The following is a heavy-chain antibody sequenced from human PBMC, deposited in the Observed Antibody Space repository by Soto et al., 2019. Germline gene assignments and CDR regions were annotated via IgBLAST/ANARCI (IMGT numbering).Heavy chain of an antibody. CDR1: GFTFSSYG. CDR2: IWYDGSNK. V-gene: IGHV3-33*01. Sequence: GGSLRLSCAASGFTFSSYGMHWVRQAPGKGLEWVAVIWYDGSNKYYADSVKGRFTISRDNSKNTLYLQMNSLRAEDTAVYYCARGAPYYDSSGPPDYWGQGTLVTVSS. J-gene: IGHJ4*02. D-gene: IGHD3-22*01. CDR3: ARGAPYYDSSGPPDY.